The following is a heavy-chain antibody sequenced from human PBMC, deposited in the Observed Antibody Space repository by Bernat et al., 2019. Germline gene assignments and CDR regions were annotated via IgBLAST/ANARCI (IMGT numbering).Heavy chain of an antibody. CDR1: GGSISSSSYY. J-gene: IGHJ3*02. V-gene: IGHV4-39*01. CDR2: IYYSGST. CDR3: ARQISGVYYDSSGYYMDI. D-gene: IGHD3-22*01. Sequence: QLQLQESGPGLVKPSETLSLTCTVSGGSISSSSYYWGWICQPPGKGLEWIGSIYYSGSTYYNPSLKSRVTIAVDTSKNQYYLKLSSVTAADTAVDYCARQISGVYYDSSGYYMDIWGQGTMVTVSS.